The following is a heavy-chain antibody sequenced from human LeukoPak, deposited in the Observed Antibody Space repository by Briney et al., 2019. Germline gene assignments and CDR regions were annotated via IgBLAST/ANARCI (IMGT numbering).Heavy chain of an antibody. CDR2: ISGSGGST. CDR3: AELGITMIGGV. Sequence: GGSLRLSCEASSFTFSSYGMSWVRQAPGKGLEWVSAISGSGGSTYYADSVKGRFTISRDNSKNSLYLQMNSLRAEDTAVYYCAELGITMIGGVWGKGTTVTISS. J-gene: IGHJ6*04. D-gene: IGHD3-10*02. CDR1: SFTFSSYG. V-gene: IGHV3-23*01.